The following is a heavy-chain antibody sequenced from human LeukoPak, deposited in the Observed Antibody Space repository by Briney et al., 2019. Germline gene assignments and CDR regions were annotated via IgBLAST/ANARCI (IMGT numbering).Heavy chain of an antibody. Sequence: GGSLRLSCAASGFTFSSYAMHWVRQAPGKGLEWVAVISYDGSNKYYADSVKGRFTISRDNSKNTLYLQMNSLRAEDTAVYYCAREGTIFGVVTLFDYWGQGTLVTVSS. CDR2: ISYDGSNK. J-gene: IGHJ4*02. V-gene: IGHV3-30-3*01. CDR3: AREGTIFGVVTLFDY. D-gene: IGHD3-3*01. CDR1: GFTFSSYA.